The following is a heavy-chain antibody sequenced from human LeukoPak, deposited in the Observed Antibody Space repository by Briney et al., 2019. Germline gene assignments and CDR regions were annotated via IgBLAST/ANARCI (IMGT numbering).Heavy chain of an antibody. CDR2: IKSKTDGGTT. D-gene: IGHD2-15*01. J-gene: IGHJ4*02. V-gene: IGHV3-15*01. CDR3: AKDQGSVVYYFGY. Sequence: GGSLRLSCAASGFTFSNAWMSWVRQAPGKGLEWVGRIKSKTDGGTTDYAAPVKGRFTISRDNSKNTLYLQMNSLKTEDTAVYYCAKDQGSVVYYFGYWGQGTLVTVSS. CDR1: GFTFSNAW.